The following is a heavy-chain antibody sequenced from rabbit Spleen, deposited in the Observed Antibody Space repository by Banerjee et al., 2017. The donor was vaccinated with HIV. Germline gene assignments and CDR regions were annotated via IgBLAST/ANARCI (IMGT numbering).Heavy chain of an antibody. CDR2: INAATAKP. D-gene: IGHD1-1*01. Sequence: QEQLVESGGGLVQPEGSLTLTCKASGFSFSDRDMMCWVRQAPGKGLEWIACINAATAKPVYATWAKGRFTISRTSSTTVTLRMTSLTAADTATYFCARDLVGVIGWNFYLWGPGTLVTVS. CDR1: GFSFSDRDM. CDR3: ARDLVGVIGWNFYL. J-gene: IGHJ4*01. V-gene: IGHV1S45*01.